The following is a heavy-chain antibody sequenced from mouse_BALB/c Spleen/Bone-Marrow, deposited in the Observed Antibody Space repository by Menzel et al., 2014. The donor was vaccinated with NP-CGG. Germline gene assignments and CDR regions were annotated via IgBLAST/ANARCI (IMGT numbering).Heavy chain of an antibody. J-gene: IGHJ4*01. CDR3: TRFITTGAMDY. V-gene: IGHV2-6-4*01. Sequence: VKLVESGPGQVAPSQSLSITCTVSGFSLSRYSVHWVRLPPGKGLEWLGVIWGGGSTDYNLGLKSRLSISKDNSKSQVFLKMNSLQTDDTAMYYCTRFITTGAMDYWGQGTSVTVSS. D-gene: IGHD1-1*01. CDR2: IWGGGST. CDR1: GFSLSRYS.